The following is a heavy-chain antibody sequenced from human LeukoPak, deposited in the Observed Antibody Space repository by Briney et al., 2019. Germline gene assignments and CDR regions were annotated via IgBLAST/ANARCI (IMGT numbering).Heavy chain of an antibody. CDR3: ARDRWFDP. CDR1: GGSISSSSYY. Sequence: PSETLSLTCTVSGGSISSSSYYWGWIRQPPGKGLEWIGSIYYSGSTYYNPSLKSRVIISVDTSKNQFSLKLSSVTAADTAVYYRARDRWFDPWGQGTLVTVSS. J-gene: IGHJ5*02. CDR2: IYYSGST. V-gene: IGHV4-39*02.